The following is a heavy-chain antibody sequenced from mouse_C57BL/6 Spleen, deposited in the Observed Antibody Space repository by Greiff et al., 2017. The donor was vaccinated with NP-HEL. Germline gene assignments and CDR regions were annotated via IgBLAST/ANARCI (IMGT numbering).Heavy chain of an antibody. J-gene: IGHJ3*01. Sequence: QVQLQQPGAELVKPGASVKLSCKASGYTFTGYWMHWVKQRPGQGLEWIGMIHPNSGSTNYNEKFKSKATLTVDKSSSTAYMQLSSLTSEDSAVYYCARSRDYDGTWFAYWGQGTLVTVSA. CDR3: ARSRDYDGTWFAY. CDR1: GYTFTGYW. V-gene: IGHV1-64*01. CDR2: IHPNSGST. D-gene: IGHD2-4*01.